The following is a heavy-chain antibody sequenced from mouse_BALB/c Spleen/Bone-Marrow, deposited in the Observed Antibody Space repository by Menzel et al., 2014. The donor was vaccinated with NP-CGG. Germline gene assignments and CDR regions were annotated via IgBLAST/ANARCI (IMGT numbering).Heavy chain of an antibody. Sequence: QVQLQQSGAELVRPGSSVKISCKASGYAFRSYWMNWVKQRPGQGLEWIGQIYPGDGDTNYNGNFKDKATLTVDRSSSSSYMQLSSLTAAASAVYFCARWYRNYHFAMAYWGPGTSVTVSS. D-gene: IGHD2-5*01. CDR2: IYPGDGDT. J-gene: IGHJ4*01. V-gene: IGHV1-80*01. CDR3: ARWYRNYHFAMAY. CDR1: GYAFRSYW.